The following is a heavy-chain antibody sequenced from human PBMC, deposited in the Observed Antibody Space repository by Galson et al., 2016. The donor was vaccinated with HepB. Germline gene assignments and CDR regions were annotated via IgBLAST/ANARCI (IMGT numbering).Heavy chain of an antibody. V-gene: IGHV1-69*13. J-gene: IGHJ4*02. D-gene: IGHD5-18*01. Sequence: SVKVSCKAFGGTFNSYIINWVRQAPGQGLEWIGGIIPIFGKRSYAQNFQGRVTITADESTNTASMELISLRSEDTAVYFCARSYYMSTEGYRPFDSWSQGTLVTVSS. CDR2: IIPIFGKR. CDR3: ARSYYMSTEGYRPFDS. CDR1: GGTFNSYI.